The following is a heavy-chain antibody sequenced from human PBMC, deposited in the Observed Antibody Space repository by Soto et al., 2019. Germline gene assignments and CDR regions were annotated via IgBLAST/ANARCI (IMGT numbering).Heavy chain of an antibody. Sequence: QVQLEESGPGLVKTSETLSLTCSVSGGSVTRINYYWSWIRQPPGKGLEWMGYIYNSGANSYNPALKSRVAIALDTSKNHFSLSLTSVTGADTAVYSCARHQARGYFPFDPWGQGALVTVSS. J-gene: IGHJ5*02. CDR3: ARHQARGYFPFDP. D-gene: IGHD2-15*01. CDR2: IYNSGAN. CDR1: GGSVTRINYY. V-gene: IGHV4-61*03.